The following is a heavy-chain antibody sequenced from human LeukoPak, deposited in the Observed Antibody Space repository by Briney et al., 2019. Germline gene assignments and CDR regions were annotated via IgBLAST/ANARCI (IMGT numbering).Heavy chain of an antibody. D-gene: IGHD1-26*01. V-gene: IGHV4-34*01. CDR3: ASGSYRYDAFDI. Sequence: PSETLSLTCAVYGGSFSGYYWSWFRQPPGKGLEWIGEINHSGSTNYNPSLKSRVTISVDTSKNQFSLKLSSVTAADTAVYYCASGSYRYDAFDIWGQGTMVTVSS. J-gene: IGHJ3*02. CDR2: INHSGST. CDR1: GGSFSGYY.